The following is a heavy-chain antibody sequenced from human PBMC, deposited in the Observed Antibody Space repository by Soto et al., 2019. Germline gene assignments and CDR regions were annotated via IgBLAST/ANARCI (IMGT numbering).Heavy chain of an antibody. CDR2: IYYTGST. Sequence: SETLSLTCTVSGGSISGYYWSWIRQPPGKGLEWIGYIYYTGSTNYNPSLKSRVTISVDTSKNQFSLTLSSVTAADTAVYYCARYQKYLQHWGRGILGTVSS. V-gene: IGHV4-59*08. CDR3: ARYQKYLQH. CDR1: GGSISGYY. J-gene: IGHJ1*01.